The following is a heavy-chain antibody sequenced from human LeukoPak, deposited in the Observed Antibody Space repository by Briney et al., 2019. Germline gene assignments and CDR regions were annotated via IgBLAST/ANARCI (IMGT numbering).Heavy chain of an antibody. CDR1: GGSITSYY. CDR2: IYSSGGT. V-gene: IGHV4-59*01. J-gene: IGHJ3*02. D-gene: IGHD3-3*01. CDR3: ARGGVLARRAFDI. Sequence: SETLSLTCTVSGGSITSYYWSWIRQPPGKGLEWIGYIYSSGGTNYNPSPKSRVTISVDTSKNQSSLKLISVTAADTAVYYCARGGVLARRAFDIWGQGTMVTVSS.